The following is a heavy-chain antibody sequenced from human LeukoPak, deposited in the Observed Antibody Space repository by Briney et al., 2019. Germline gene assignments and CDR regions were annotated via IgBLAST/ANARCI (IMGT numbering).Heavy chain of an antibody. Sequence: SGGSLRLSCAASGFTFSSYGMSWVRQAPGKGLEGVSGVSSSGSSTYYADSVKGRFTISRDNSKNTLYLQMNSLRAEDTAVYYCAKRSGYDSGWFDSWGQGTLVTASS. V-gene: IGHV3-23*01. CDR3: AKRSGYDSGWFDS. D-gene: IGHD5-12*01. J-gene: IGHJ5*01. CDR2: VSSSGSST. CDR1: GFTFSSYG.